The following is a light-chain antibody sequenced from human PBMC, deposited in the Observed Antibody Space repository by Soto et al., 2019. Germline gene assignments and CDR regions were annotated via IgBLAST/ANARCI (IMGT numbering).Light chain of an antibody. J-gene: IGLJ1*01. CDR2: EVS. V-gene: IGLV2-14*01. CDR3: SSSSTRSKRV. Sequence: QSALTQPASVSGSPGQSITISCTGTRSDVGGYDYVSWYQLHPGKAPKLMIYEVSNRPSGVSNRLSGSKSGNTASLTISGLQAEAEADYYFSSSSTRSKRVFVTGTKLNVL. CDR1: RSDVGGYDY.